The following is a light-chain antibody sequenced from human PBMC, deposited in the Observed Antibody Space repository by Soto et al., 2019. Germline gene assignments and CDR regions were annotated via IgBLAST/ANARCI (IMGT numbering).Light chain of an antibody. CDR1: QSISSY. Sequence: DIQMTQSPSSLSASVGDRVTITCRASQSISSYLHWYQQKPGKAPKLLIYAASSLQSGVPSRFSGSGSGTDFTLTISSLQPADFATYYCQQSYCTFLTLGRGTKVEMK. J-gene: IGKJ4*01. CDR3: QQSYCTFLT. CDR2: AAS. V-gene: IGKV1-39*01.